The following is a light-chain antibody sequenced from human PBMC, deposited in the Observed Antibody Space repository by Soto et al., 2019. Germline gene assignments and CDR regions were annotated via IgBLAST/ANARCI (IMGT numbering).Light chain of an antibody. J-gene: IGKJ3*01. CDR2: CAS. CDR1: QSVSSSY. CDR3: QQCGSSPLFT. Sequence: EIVLTQSPGTLSLSPGERATLSCRASQSVSSSYLAWYQQKPGQAPRLLIYCASTRATGTPDRFSGSGSGTHFTLTISRLEPEDFAVYYCQQCGSSPLFTFGPGTKVDIK. V-gene: IGKV3-20*01.